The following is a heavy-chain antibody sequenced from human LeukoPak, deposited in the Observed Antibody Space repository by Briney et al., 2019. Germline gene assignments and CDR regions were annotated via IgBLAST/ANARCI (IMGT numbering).Heavy chain of an antibody. D-gene: IGHD2-8*02. V-gene: IGHV4-59*01. J-gene: IGHJ4*02. CDR3: AGTELGYCTVTGCPLES. CDR1: GASLSSYF. Sequence: SETLSLTCNVSGASLSSYFWSWIRQPPGKGLEWIGYYYGYPNYSPSLRSRITISVEKSKSQFSLNLRSVPAAYTALYFCAGTELGYCTVTGCPLESWGQGTLVTVSS. CDR2: YYYGYP.